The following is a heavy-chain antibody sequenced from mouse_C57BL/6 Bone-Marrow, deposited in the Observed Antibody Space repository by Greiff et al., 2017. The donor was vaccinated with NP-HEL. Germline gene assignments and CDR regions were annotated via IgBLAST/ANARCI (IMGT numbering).Heavy chain of an antibody. D-gene: IGHD1-1*01. J-gene: IGHJ4*01. Sequence: VQLQQSGPGLVQPSQSLSITCTVSGFSLPSSGVHWVRQSPGKGLEWLGVVWSGGRTDYNAAFISRLSISKDNSKSQVFFKMNSLQADDTAIYYCAIITTVVAPFAMDYWGQGTSVTVSS. CDR3: AIITTVVAPFAMDY. CDR1: GFSLPSSG. CDR2: VWSGGRT. V-gene: IGHV2-2*01.